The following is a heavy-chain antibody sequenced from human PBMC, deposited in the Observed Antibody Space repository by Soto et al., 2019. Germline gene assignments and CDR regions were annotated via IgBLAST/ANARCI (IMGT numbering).Heavy chain of an antibody. CDR3: ARDGMYSSSADS. V-gene: IGHV3-48*02. CDR2: ISTTSFTI. D-gene: IGHD6-6*01. Sequence: PGGSLTLYCRASGYSFSPYDMDCLRQAPGKGPEWIAHISTTSFTIYYADSVKGRFTISRDNARNSLYLEMNSLRDEDTAVYYCARDGMYSSSADSWGQGTLVTVSS. CDR1: GYSFSPYD. J-gene: IGHJ4*02.